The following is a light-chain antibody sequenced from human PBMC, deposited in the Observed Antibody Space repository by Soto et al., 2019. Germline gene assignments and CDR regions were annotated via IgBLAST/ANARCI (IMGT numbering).Light chain of an antibody. CDR3: QQYGTSPRT. CDR1: QTISNNY. J-gene: IGKJ1*01. CDR2: AAS. V-gene: IGKV3-20*01. Sequence: EIVLTQSPGTLSLSPGEGATLSCRASQTISNNYLAWYQHKPGQAPRLLIYAASTRTTGIPDRFSGSGYGADFTLTVTRLDPEDFEVYYCQQYGTSPRTFGQGTKL.